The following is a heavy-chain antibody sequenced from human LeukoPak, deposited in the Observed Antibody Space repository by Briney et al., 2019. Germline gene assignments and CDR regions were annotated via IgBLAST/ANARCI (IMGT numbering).Heavy chain of an antibody. D-gene: IGHD3-22*01. V-gene: IGHV3-21*01. CDR3: ARGYYDSSGYCVF. Sequence: GGSLRLSCAASGFTFSSYSRNWVRQAPGEGLEWVSSISSSSGYIYYADSVKGLFTIARDNAKNSLYLQMHSLRAEDTAVYFCARGYYDSSGYCVFWGQGTLVTVSS. CDR2: ISSSSGYI. CDR1: GFTFSSYS. J-gene: IGHJ4*02.